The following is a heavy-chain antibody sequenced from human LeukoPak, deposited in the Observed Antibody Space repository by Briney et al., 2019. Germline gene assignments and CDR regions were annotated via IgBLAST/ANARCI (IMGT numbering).Heavy chain of an antibody. Sequence: SETLSLTCTVSGGSISSYYWSWIRQPPGKGLEWIGYIYYSGSTNYNPSLKSRVTISVDTSKNQFSLKLSSVTAADTAVYYCARGGSGSYYLGNFDYWGQGTLVTVSS. CDR3: ARGGSGSYYLGNFDY. CDR2: IYYSGST. J-gene: IGHJ4*02. V-gene: IGHV4-59*01. CDR1: GGSISSYY. D-gene: IGHD1-26*01.